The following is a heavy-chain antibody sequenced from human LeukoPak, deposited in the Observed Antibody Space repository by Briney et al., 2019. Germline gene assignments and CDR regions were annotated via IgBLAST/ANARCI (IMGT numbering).Heavy chain of an antibody. D-gene: IGHD4-17*01. V-gene: IGHV3-23*01. CDR2: ISGSGTST. CDR1: GFTFSSYA. Sequence: GSLRPSCAASGFTFSSYAMSWVRQSPGKGLEWVSAISGSGTSTYYADSVKGRFTISRDISENTLYLQMNSLRAEDTAVYYCAKTPAAGDYPQAEFFQHWGQGTLVTVSS. CDR3: AKTPAAGDYPQAEFFQH. J-gene: IGHJ1*01.